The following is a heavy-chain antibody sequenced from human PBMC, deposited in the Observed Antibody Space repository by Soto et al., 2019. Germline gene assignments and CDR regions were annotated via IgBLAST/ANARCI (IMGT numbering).Heavy chain of an antibody. V-gene: IGHV3-11*01. CDR3: ARDPTVSRFWSGYYPTDDAFDI. Sequence: KAGGSLRLSCAASGFTFSDYYMSWIRQAPGKGLEWVSYISSSGSTIYYADSVKGRFTISRDNAKNSLYLQMNSLRAEDTAVYYCARDPTVSRFWSGYYPTDDAFDIWGQGTMVTVSS. CDR2: ISSSGSTI. CDR1: GFTFSDYY. J-gene: IGHJ3*02. D-gene: IGHD3-3*01.